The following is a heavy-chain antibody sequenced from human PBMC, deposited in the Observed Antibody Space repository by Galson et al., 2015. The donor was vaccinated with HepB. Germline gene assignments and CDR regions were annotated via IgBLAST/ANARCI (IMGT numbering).Heavy chain of an antibody. J-gene: IGHJ4*02. V-gene: IGHV3-33*06. CDR1: GFTFSSYG. Sequence: SLRLSCAASGFTFSSYGMHWVRQAPGKGLEWVAVIWYDGSNKYYADSVKGRFTISRDNSKNTLYPQMNSLRAEDTAVYYCAKVRSIAAAGPFDYWGQGTLVTVSS. CDR3: AKVRSIAAAGPFDY. D-gene: IGHD6-13*01. CDR2: IWYDGSNK.